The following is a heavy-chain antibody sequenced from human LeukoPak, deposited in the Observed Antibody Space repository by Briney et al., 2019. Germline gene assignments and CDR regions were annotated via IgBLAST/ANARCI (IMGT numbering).Heavy chain of an antibody. V-gene: IGHV1-18*01. CDR1: GYTFTSYG. CDR2: ISAYNGNT. J-gene: IGHJ3*02. D-gene: IGHD6-13*01. CDR3: ARSSSSSWYEAYGAFDI. Sequence: ASVKVSCKASGYTFTSYGISWVRQAPGQGLEWMGWISAYNGNTNYAQKLQGRVTMTTDTSTSTAYMELRSLRSEDTAVYYCARSSSSSWYEAYGAFDIWGQGTMVTVSS.